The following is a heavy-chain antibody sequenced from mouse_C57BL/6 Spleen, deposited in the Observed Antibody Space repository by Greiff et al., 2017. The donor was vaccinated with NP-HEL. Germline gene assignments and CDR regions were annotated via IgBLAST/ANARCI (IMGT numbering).Heavy chain of an antibody. CDR2: ISYDGSN. V-gene: IGHV3-6*01. CDR1: GYSITSGYY. CDR3: ARRAGPLYWYFDV. Sequence: EVKLMESGPGLVKPSQSLSLTCSVTGYSITSGYYWNWIRQFPGNKLEWMGYISYDGSNNYNPSLKNRISITRATSKNQFFLKLTSVTTEDTATYYCARRAGPLYWYFDVWGTGTTVTVSS. J-gene: IGHJ1*03. D-gene: IGHD3-3*01.